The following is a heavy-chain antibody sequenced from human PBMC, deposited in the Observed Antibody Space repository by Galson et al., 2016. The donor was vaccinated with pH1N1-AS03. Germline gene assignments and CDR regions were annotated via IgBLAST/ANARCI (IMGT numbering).Heavy chain of an antibody. CDR2: VYYSGTP. CDR3: ARTGSNSWYYFDS. J-gene: IGHJ4*02. Sequence: LSLTCTVSGGSMSGYYWSWIRQSPERGLEWIGCVYYSGTPTYNPSLKSQVTISVDTSKNQFSLKLSSVTAADTAVYFCARTGSNSWYYFDSWGQGALVTVSS. D-gene: IGHD6-19*01. CDR1: GGSMSGYY. V-gene: IGHV4-59*01.